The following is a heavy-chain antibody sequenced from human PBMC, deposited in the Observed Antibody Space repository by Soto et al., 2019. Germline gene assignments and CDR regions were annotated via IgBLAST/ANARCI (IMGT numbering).Heavy chain of an antibody. D-gene: IGHD3-10*01. CDR2: IAPITGTT. J-gene: IGHJ5*02. Sequence: QGQLVQSGAELREPGASVKVSCKTSGETFNMFNIHWVRQAPGQGPEWMGIIAPITGTTQYAEKFKGRVTMTVDSSTTTVYMELSSLTSADTAMFYCARAPPRGWFDTWGQGTLVTVSS. V-gene: IGHV1-46*02. CDR1: GETFNMFN. CDR3: ARAPPRGWFDT.